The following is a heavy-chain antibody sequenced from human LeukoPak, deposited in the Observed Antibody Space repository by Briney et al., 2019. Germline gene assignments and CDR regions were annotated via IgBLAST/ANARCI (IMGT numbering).Heavy chain of an antibody. V-gene: IGHV4-34*01. J-gene: IGHJ4*02. CDR3: ASAPGSSGWLGYHY. Sequence: PSETLSLTCAVYGGSFSGYYWSWIRQPPGKGLEWIGEINHSGSTNYNPSLKSRVTISVDTSKNQFSLKLSSVTAADTAVYYCASAPGSSGWLGYHYWGQGTLVTVSS. D-gene: IGHD6-19*01. CDR2: INHSGST. CDR1: GGSFSGYY.